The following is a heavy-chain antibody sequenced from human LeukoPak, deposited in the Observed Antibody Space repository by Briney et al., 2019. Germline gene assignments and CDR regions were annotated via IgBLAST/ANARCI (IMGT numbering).Heavy chain of an antibody. CDR2: IIPIFGTA. CDR3: AGRPVGGRGAFDI. J-gene: IGHJ3*02. V-gene: IGHV1-69*13. CDR1: GGTPCSYA. D-gene: IGHD3-16*01. Sequence: TAKVSSTASGGTPCSYAISRVRQAPGPALEWTGGIIPIFGTANYTQQSQGRVTITADESTRTACMELSSLRSEDTAVYYCAGRPVGGRGAFDIWGEGTMVTVSS.